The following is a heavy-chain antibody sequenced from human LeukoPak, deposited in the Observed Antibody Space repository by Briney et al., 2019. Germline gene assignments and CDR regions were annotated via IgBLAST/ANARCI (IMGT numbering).Heavy chain of an antibody. CDR1: GFTFSSYA. J-gene: IGHJ3*02. Sequence: GGSLRLSCAASGFTFSSYAMHWVRQAPGKGLGWGAVISYDGSNKYYADSVKGRFTISRDNSKNTLYLQMNSLRAEDTAVYYCARDSDLSYYYDSSGYYYGNAFDIWGQGTMVTVSS. CDR2: ISYDGSNK. CDR3: ARDSDLSYYYDSSGYYYGNAFDI. V-gene: IGHV3-30-3*01. D-gene: IGHD3-22*01.